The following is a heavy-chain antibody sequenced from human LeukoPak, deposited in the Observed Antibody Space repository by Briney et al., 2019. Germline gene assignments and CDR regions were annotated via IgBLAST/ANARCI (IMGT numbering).Heavy chain of an antibody. D-gene: IGHD6-25*01. Sequence: PGGSLRLSCAASGFTFSDYYMSWIRQAPGKGLEWVSYISSSSSYTNYADSVKGRFTISRDNAKNSLYLQMNSLRAEGTAVYYCARDSGSRSRYYYGMDVWGQGTTVTVSS. CDR3: ARDSGSRSRYYYGMDV. CDR2: ISSSSSYT. J-gene: IGHJ6*02. CDR1: GFTFSDYY. V-gene: IGHV3-11*05.